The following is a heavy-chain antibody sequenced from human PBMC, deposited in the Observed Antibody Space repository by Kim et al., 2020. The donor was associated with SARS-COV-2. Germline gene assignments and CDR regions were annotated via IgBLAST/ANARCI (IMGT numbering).Heavy chain of an antibody. Sequence: YTPPLKSRVTISVDTSKNQFSLKLSSVTAADTAVYYCARASGSYSSAFDIWGQGTMVTVSS. CDR3: ARASGSYSSAFDI. J-gene: IGHJ3*02. D-gene: IGHD1-26*01. V-gene: IGHV4-59*01.